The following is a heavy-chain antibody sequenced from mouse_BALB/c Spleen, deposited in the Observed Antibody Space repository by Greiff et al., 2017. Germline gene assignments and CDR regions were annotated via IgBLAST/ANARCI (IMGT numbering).Heavy chain of an antibody. CDR2: INPNNGGT. CDR1: GYTFTDYN. J-gene: IGHJ4*01. V-gene: IGHV1-18*01. Sequence: EVKLVESGPELVKPGASVKIPCKASGYTFTDYNMDWVKQSHGKSLEWIGDINPNNGGTIYNQKFKGKATLTVDKSSSTAYMELRSLASEDTAVYYCARFGRYAMDYWGQGTSVTVSS. CDR3: ARFGRYAMDY.